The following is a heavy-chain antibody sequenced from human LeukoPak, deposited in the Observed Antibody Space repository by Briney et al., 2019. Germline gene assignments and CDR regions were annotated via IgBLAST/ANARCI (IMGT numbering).Heavy chain of an antibody. V-gene: IGHV1-24*01. CDR2: FDPEDGET. J-gene: IGHJ6*03. Sequence: ASVKVSCKVSGYTLTELSMHWVRQAPGKGLEWMGGFDPEDGETIYAQKFQGRVTMTEDTSTDTVYMELSSLRSEDTAVYYCARDTGYCSSTSCYRGYYYYYMDVWGKGTTVTVSS. CDR3: ARDTGYCSSTSCYRGYYYYYMDV. CDR1: GYTLTELS. D-gene: IGHD2-2*01.